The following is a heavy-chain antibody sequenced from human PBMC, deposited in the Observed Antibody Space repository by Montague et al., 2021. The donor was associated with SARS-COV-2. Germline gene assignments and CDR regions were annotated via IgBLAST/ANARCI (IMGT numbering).Heavy chain of an antibody. V-gene: IGHV2-70*11. D-gene: IGHD6-13*01. J-gene: IGHJ4*02. CDR1: GFSLSTSGMC. Sequence: PALVKPTQTLTLTCAFSGFSLSTSGMCVSWIRQPPGKALEWLACIDWDDDKYYSTSLKTRLTIPKDTSKNQVVLTMTNVDPVDTATYYCAREIAAAPDYWGQGTLVTVSS. CDR2: IDWDDDK. CDR3: AREIAAAPDY.